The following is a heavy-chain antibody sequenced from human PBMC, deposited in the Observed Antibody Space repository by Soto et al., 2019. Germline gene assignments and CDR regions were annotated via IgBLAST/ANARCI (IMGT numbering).Heavy chain of an antibody. Sequence: KPSETLSLTCTVSGGSISSHYWSWIWQPPGKGLEWIGYIYNSGSTKYNPSLKSRVTISVDTSKNHFSLKVSPVTAADTAVYYCARGQSNYYGYYFDYWGQGTLVTVSS. V-gene: IGHV4-59*11. J-gene: IGHJ4*02. CDR1: GGSISSHY. D-gene: IGHD3-10*01. CDR2: IYNSGST. CDR3: ARGQSNYYGYYFDY.